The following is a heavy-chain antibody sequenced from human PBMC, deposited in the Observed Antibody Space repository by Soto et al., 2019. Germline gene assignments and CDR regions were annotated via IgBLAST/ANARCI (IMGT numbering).Heavy chain of an antibody. V-gene: IGHV1-69*11. Sequence: QVQLVQSGAEVKKPGSSVKVSCKASGGTFSSYAISWVRQAPGQGLEWMGGIIPILGTANYAQKFQGRVTITADESTSTAYMELSSLRSEDTAVYYCARAPYCGGDCYSEVPFDYWGQGTLVTVSS. J-gene: IGHJ4*02. CDR1: GGTFSSYA. CDR3: ARAPYCGGDCYSEVPFDY. CDR2: IIPILGTA. D-gene: IGHD2-21*02.